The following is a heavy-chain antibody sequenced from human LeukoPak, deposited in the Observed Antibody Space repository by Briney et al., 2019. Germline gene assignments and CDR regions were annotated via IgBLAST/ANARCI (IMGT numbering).Heavy chain of an antibody. CDR2: INTDGSNT. D-gene: IGHD2-2*01. Sequence: GGSLRLPCAASGFTFSSYWMHWVRQAPGKGLVWVSRINTDGSNTTYADSVKGRFTISRDNAKNMVYLQMNSLRAEDTAVYYCVLFVVPGGWGQGTLVTVSS. CDR3: VLFVVPGG. CDR1: GFTFSSYW. V-gene: IGHV3-74*01. J-gene: IGHJ4*02.